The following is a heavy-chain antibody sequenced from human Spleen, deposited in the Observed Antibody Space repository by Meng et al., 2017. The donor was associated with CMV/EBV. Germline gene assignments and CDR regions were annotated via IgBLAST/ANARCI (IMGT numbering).Heavy chain of an antibody. J-gene: IGHJ4*02. V-gene: IGHV3-21*03. CDR3: ARETYASGSAVFDY. CDR1: GFRLNDYS. D-gene: IGHD3-10*01. CDR2: ISVSSRNI. Sequence: SGFRLNDYSINWVRRAPGKGLEWVSSISVSSRNIHYSDSVKGRFTISRDNAKDSVYLQMNSLGAEDAGVYYCARETYASGSAVFDYWGQGTLVTVSS.